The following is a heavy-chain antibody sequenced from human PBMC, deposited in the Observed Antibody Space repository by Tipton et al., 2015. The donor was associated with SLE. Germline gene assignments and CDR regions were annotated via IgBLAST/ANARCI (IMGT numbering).Heavy chain of an antibody. J-gene: IGHJ3*02. CDR2: IYHSGNT. V-gene: IGHV4-34*10. CDR3: ARGWIQLWFDI. D-gene: IGHD5-18*01. CDR1: GGSFSGYY. Sequence: TLSLTCAVYGGSFSGYYWSWIRQPPGRGLAWIGFIYHSGNTFYNPSLESRLTMSVDTSKNQFSLKLSSVTAADTAVYYCARGWIQLWFDIWGQGTMVTVSS.